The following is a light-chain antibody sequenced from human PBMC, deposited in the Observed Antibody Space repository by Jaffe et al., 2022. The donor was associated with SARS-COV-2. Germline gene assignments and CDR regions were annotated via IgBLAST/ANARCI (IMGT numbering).Light chain of an antibody. CDR3: SSYRSSTTLDV. Sequence: QSALTQPASVSGSPGQSITISCTGTSSDVGDYNFVSWYQQHPGKAPKLMIYEVNNRPSGVPDRFSGSKSGNTASLTISGLQAEDEADYYCSSYRSSTTLDVFGTGTKVTVL. J-gene: IGLJ1*01. V-gene: IGLV2-14*01. CDR1: SSDVGDYNF. CDR2: EVN.